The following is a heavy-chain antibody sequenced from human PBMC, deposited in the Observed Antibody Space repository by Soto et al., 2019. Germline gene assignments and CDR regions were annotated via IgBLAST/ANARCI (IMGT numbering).Heavy chain of an antibody. CDR3: ARSRNSAVADSFDF. CDR2: ISRDGSHK. J-gene: IGHJ4*02. D-gene: IGHD1-26*01. CDR1: CFSFRNYA. V-gene: IGHV3-30*04. Sequence: VGSLRLSCAASCFSFRNYAIHWVRQAPGKGLEWVAVISRDGSHKYYLDSVKGRFTISRDNSKDTVNLLMDSLRDGDSAMYYCARSRNSAVADSFDFWGQGTLVTVSS.